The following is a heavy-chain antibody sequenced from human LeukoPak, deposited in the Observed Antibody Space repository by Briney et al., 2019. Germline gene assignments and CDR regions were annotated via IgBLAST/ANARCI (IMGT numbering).Heavy chain of an antibody. CDR1: GGSISSGGYY. CDR3: AGGDDSSGYYGSDY. Sequence: SQTLSLTCTVSGGSISSGGYYWSWIRQHPGKGLEWVGYIYYSGSTYYNPSLKRRVTISVDTSKNQFSLKLSSVTAADTAVYYCAGGDDSSGYYGSDYWGQGTLVTVSS. D-gene: IGHD3-22*01. J-gene: IGHJ4*02. CDR2: IYYSGST. V-gene: IGHV4-31*03.